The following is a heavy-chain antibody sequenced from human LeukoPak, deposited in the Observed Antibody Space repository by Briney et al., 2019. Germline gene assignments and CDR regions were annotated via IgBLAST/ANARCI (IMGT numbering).Heavy chain of an antibody. CDR1: GYTFTGYY. J-gene: IGHJ6*02. Sequence: GASVKVSCKASGYTFTGYYMHWVRQAPGQGLEWMGWINPNSGGTNYAQKFQGWVTMTRDTSISTAYMELSRLRSDDTAVYYCARDVSRLRSYVGATYGMDVWGQGTTVTVPS. CDR2: INPNSGGT. CDR3: ARDVSRLRSYVGATYGMDV. V-gene: IGHV1-2*04. D-gene: IGHD3-16*01.